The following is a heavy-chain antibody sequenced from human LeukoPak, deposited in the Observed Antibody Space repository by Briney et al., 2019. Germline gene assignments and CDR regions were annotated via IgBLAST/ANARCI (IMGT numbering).Heavy chain of an antibody. CDR2: ISSSSSTI. J-gene: IGHJ4*02. CDR3: AKDRPLRTTMFDY. D-gene: IGHD1-1*01. V-gene: IGHV3-48*01. Sequence: GGSLRLSCAASGFTFSSYPLNWVRQAPGKGLEWVSYISSSSSTIYYTDSVNGRFTISRDNSKNTLYLQMNSLRAEDTAVYYCAKDRPLRTTMFDYWGQGTLVTVSS. CDR1: GFTFSSYP.